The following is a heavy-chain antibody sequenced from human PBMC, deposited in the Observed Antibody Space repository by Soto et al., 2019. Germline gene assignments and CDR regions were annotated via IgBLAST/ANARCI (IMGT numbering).Heavy chain of an antibody. CDR3: ARGRGYYYGMDV. CDR2: INHSGST. Sequence: SETLSLTCAVYGGSFSGYYWGWIRQPPGKGLEWIGEINHSGSTNYNPSLKSRVTISVDTSKNQFSLKLSSVTAADTAVYYCARGRGYYYGMDVWGQGTTVTVSS. V-gene: IGHV4-34*01. J-gene: IGHJ6*02. D-gene: IGHD3-10*01. CDR1: GGSFSGYY.